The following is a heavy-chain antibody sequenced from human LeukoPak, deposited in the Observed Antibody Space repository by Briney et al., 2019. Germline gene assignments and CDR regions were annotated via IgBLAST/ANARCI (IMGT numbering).Heavy chain of an antibody. Sequence: PGGSLRLSCATSGFSVSHYYMTLIRQASGKGLECVSHISSSGTIKYYADSVKGRFTISRCNAKNSVDLQMNSLRAEDTAVYFCARDEPEFFPDRGGYSPDAFDVWGQGTMVTVSS. V-gene: IGHV3-11*01. CDR3: ARDEPEFFPDRGGYSPDAFDV. CDR2: ISSSGTIK. D-gene: IGHD3-22*01. CDR1: GFSVSHYY. J-gene: IGHJ3*01.